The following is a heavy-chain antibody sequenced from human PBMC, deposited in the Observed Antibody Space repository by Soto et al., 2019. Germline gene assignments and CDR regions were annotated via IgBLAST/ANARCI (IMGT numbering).Heavy chain of an antibody. D-gene: IGHD5-18*01. CDR2: IYYSGST. Sequence: PSETLFLTCTVSGGSISSSSYYWGWIRQPPGKGLEWIGSIYYSGSTYYNPSLKSRVTISVDTSKNQFSLKLSSVTAADTAVYYCARRGYSYGNDYWGQGTLVTVSS. J-gene: IGHJ4*02. CDR1: GGSISSSSYY. V-gene: IGHV4-39*01. CDR3: ARRGYSYGNDY.